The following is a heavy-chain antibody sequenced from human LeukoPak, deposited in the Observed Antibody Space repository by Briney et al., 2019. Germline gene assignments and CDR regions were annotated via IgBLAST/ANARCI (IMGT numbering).Heavy chain of an antibody. J-gene: IGHJ3*02. CDR3: ARDLWGPWVLVPAQDAFDI. CDR1: GFTFSSYA. D-gene: IGHD2-2*01. Sequence: GGPLRLSCAASGFTFSSYAMHWVRQAPGKGLEWVAVISYDGSNKYYADSVKGRFTISRDNSKNTLYLQMNSLRAEDTAVYYCARDLWGPWVLVPAQDAFDIWGQGTMVTVSS. CDR2: ISYDGSNK. V-gene: IGHV3-30-3*01.